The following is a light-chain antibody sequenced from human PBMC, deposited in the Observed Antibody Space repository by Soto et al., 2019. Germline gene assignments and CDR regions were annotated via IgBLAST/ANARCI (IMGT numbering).Light chain of an antibody. CDR2: GAS. CDR3: QQYGSSPYT. CDR1: QSVWTTF. Sequence: EIVLTQSPGTLSLSPGERATLSCRASQSVWTTFLAWYQQKPGQAPRLLIYGASSRATGIPDRFSGSGSGTDFALTISRLEPEDFAVYYCQQYGSSPYTFGQGTKLEIK. V-gene: IGKV3-20*01. J-gene: IGKJ2*01.